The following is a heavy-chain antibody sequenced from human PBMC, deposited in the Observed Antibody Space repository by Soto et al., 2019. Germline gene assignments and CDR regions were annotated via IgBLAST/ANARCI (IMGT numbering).Heavy chain of an antibody. CDR2: INHSGST. J-gene: IGHJ6*02. V-gene: IGHV4-34*01. Sequence: SETLSLTCAVYGGSFSGYYWSWIRQPPGKGLEWIGEINHSGSTNYNPSLKSRVTISVDTSKNQFSLKLSSVTAADTAVYYCAKFISGSYYFYYGMDVWGQGTTVTVSS. CDR3: AKFISGSYYFYYGMDV. D-gene: IGHD3-22*01. CDR1: GGSFSGYY.